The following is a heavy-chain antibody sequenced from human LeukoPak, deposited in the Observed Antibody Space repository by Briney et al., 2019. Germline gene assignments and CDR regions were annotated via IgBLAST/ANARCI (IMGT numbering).Heavy chain of an antibody. CDR1: GGSISSSSYY. V-gene: IGHV4-39*07. CDR3: ARDRYYDSSGYRYDAFDI. CDR2: IYYSGST. J-gene: IGHJ3*02. Sequence: SETLSLTCTVSGGSISSSSYYWGWIRQPPGKGLEWIGSIYYSGSTYYNPSLKSRVTISVDRSMNQFSLKLSSVTAADTAVYYCARDRYYDSSGYRYDAFDIWGQGTMVTVSS. D-gene: IGHD3-22*01.